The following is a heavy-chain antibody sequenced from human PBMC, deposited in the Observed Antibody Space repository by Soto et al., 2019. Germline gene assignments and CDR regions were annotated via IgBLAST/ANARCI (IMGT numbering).Heavy chain of an antibody. CDR3: TRESEYGSGSYYNGYFDY. Sequence: ASVNVSCTASGGTFSSYAISWVRQAPGQGLEWMGGIIPIFGTANYAQKFQGRVTITADESTSTAYMELNSLKTEDTAVYYCTRESEYGSGSYYNGYFDYWGQGTLVTVSS. J-gene: IGHJ4*02. CDR2: IIPIFGTA. CDR1: GGTFSSYA. V-gene: IGHV1-69*13. D-gene: IGHD3-10*01.